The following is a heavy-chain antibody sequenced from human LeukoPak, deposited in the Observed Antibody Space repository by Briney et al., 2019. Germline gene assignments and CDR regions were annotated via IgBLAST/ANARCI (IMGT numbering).Heavy chain of an antibody. D-gene: IGHD3-22*01. V-gene: IGHV3-23*01. CDR2: ICGSGGST. J-gene: IGHJ4*02. CDR1: GFSFSNYA. CDR3: AKSAYYDASGYYREYYFDY. Sequence: GGSLRLSCVPSGFSFSNYAMSWVRQAPGKGLEWVSSICGSGGSTHYADSVKGRFTISRDKTKNTLYMQMNSLRAEDTAVYYCAKSAYYDASGYYREYYFDYWGQGTLVTVSS.